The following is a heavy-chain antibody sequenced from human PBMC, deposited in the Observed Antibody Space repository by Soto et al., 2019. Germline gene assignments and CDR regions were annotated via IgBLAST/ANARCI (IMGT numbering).Heavy chain of an antibody. CDR1: GLPFSSSA. D-gene: IGHD6-19*01. V-gene: IGHV3-23*01. J-gene: IGHJ5*02. Sequence: EVRLLESGGGLAQPGGSRRLSLEASGLPFSSSAMNWVRQAPGRGLEWVSSIRVGGGDTFYADSVRGRFTVSRDISRNTLYLQMNSLRAEDTAIYYCAKCSVGTVRTSGWCNWFDPWGQGTLVTVSS. CDR2: IRVGGGDT. CDR3: AKCSVGTVRTSGWCNWFDP.